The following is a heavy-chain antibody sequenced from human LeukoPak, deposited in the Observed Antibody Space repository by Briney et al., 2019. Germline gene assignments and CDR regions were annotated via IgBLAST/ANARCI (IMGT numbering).Heavy chain of an antibody. D-gene: IGHD3-10*01. J-gene: IGHJ4*02. V-gene: IGHV3-23*01. CDR3: AKDLLYYYGSGSLN. Sequence: GGSLRLSCAVSGFTFSSHAMSWVRQAPGKWLEWVSAISADGGNTYYAASVKGRFTISRDNSKNTLYLQMNSLRAEDTAVYYCAKDLLYYYGSGSLNWGQGTLVTVSS. CDR1: GFTFSSHA. CDR2: ISADGGNT.